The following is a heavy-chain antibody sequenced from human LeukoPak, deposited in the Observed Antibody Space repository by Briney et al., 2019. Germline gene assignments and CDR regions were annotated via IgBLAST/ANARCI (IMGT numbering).Heavy chain of an antibody. V-gene: IGHV4-34*01. CDR1: GGSFSGYY. D-gene: IGHD3-22*01. Sequence: SETLSLTCAVYGGSFSGYYWSWIRQPPGKGLEWIGEIDHSGSTNYNPSLKSRVTISVDTSKNQFSLKLSSVTAADTAVYYCARRRYYDSLNWFDPWGQGTLVTVSS. CDR2: IDHSGST. J-gene: IGHJ5*02. CDR3: ARRRYYDSLNWFDP.